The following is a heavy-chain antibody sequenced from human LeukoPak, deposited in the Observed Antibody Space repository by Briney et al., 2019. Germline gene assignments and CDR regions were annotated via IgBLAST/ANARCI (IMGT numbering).Heavy chain of an antibody. Sequence: PSETLSLTCTVSGGSISSYYWSWIRQPPGKGLEWIGYVYYSGSTNYNPSLKSRVTISVDPSKNQFSLKLTSVSAADTAVYYCAGVPSDYYFGMDVWGQGTTVTVSS. CDR2: VYYSGST. V-gene: IGHV4-59*08. CDR1: GGSISSYY. D-gene: IGHD2-2*01. J-gene: IGHJ6*02. CDR3: AGVPSDYYFGMDV.